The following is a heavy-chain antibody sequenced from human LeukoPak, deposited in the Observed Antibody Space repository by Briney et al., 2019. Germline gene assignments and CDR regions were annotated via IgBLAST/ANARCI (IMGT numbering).Heavy chain of an antibody. CDR3: ARSNHADDY. D-gene: IGHD4-11*01. CDR2: INTGGSST. V-gene: IGHV3-74*01. J-gene: IGHJ4*02. Sequence: PGGSLRLSCAASGFTFSNYWMHWVRQVPGKGLVWVSRINTGGSSTTYADSVKGRFTISRDNAKNTLYLQMNSLRAEDTAVYYCARSNHADDYCGQGTLVTVSS. CDR1: GFTFSNYW.